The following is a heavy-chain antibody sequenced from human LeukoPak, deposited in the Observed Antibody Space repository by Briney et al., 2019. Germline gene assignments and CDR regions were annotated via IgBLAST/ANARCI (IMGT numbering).Heavy chain of an antibody. Sequence: SETLPLTCAVSGYSISSGYYWGWIRQPPGKGLEWIGSIYHSGSTYYNPSLKSRVTISVDTSKNQFSLKLSSVTAADTAVYYCATNTMIVYSWFDPWGQGTLVTVSS. CDR3: ATNTMIVYSWFDP. D-gene: IGHD3-22*01. CDR2: IYHSGST. CDR1: GYSISSGYY. V-gene: IGHV4-38-2*01. J-gene: IGHJ5*02.